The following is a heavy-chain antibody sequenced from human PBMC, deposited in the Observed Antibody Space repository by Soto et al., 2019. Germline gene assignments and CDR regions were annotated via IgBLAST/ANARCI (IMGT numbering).Heavy chain of an antibody. J-gene: IGHJ6*03. Sequence: TGGSLRLSCAASGFTVSSNYMSWVRQAPGKGLEWVSVIYSGGSTYYADSVKGRFTISRDNSKNTLYLQMNSLRAEDTAVYYCARDALTNSGYDFGYSYCYMDVWGKGTTVTVSS. V-gene: IGHV3-66*01. CDR3: ARDALTNSGYDFGYSYCYMDV. D-gene: IGHD5-12*01. CDR2: IYSGGST. CDR1: GFTVSSNY.